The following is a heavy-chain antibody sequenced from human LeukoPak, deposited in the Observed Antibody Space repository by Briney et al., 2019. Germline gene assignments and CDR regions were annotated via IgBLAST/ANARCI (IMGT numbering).Heavy chain of an antibody. V-gene: IGHV1-69-2*01. J-gene: IGHJ4*02. Sequence: ASVTVSCKVSGYTFTDYYIHWLQQAPGKGREWMGLVDPEDGEARYAEMFQGRVTITADTSTDTVYMELSRLRSDDTAVYYCGTGLYYWGQGTLVTVSS. CDR2: VDPEDGEA. CDR1: GYTFTDYY. CDR3: GTGLYY.